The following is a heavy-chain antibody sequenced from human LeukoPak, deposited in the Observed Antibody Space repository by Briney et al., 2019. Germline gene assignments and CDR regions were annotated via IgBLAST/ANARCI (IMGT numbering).Heavy chain of an antibody. CDR1: GGSINSGGYF. CDR2: IHYSGTT. J-gene: IGHJ4*02. CDR3: ARDINDCSDYAGAR. D-gene: IGHD4-11*01. Sequence: PSETLSLTCTVSGGSINSGGYFWTWIRQRPGKGLELIGYIHYSGTTYYNPSLGSRILMSKDASKNQFTLELSSVTAADTAVYYCARDINDCSDYAGARWGQGILITVSS. V-gene: IGHV4-31*03.